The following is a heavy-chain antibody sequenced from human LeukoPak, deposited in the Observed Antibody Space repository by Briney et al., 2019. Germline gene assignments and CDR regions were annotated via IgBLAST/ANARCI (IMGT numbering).Heavy chain of an antibody. CDR3: AKGGGSSWYDY. CDR1: GFTFGDYA. CDR2: ISGGGGST. Sequence: PGGSLRLSCTASGFTFGDYAMSWVRQAPGKGLEWVSAISGGGGSTYYADSVKGRFTISRDNFINTLYLQMNSLRAEDTAVYYCAKGGGSSWYDYWGQGTLVTVSS. V-gene: IGHV3-23*01. J-gene: IGHJ4*02. D-gene: IGHD6-13*01.